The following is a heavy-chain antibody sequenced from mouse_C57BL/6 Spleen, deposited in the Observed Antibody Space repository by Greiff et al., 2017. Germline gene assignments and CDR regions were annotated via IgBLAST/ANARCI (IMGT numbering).Heavy chain of an antibody. CDR2: IYPRDGSN. D-gene: IGHD2-4*01. V-gene: IGHV1-78*01. CDR1: GYTFTDHT. CDR3: AREGATGYDYDYAMDY. J-gene: IGHJ4*01. Sequence: QVQLQQSDAELVKPGASVKISCKVSGYTFTDHTIHWMKQRPEQGLEWIGYIYPRDGSNKYNEKFKGKATLTADKSSSTAYMQLNSLTAEDSEVYFCAREGATGYDYDYAMDYWGQGTSVTVSS.